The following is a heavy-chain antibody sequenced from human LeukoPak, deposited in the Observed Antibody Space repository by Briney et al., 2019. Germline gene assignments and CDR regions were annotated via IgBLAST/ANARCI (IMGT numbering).Heavy chain of an antibody. CDR2: ISGSGGST. J-gene: IGHJ6*02. Sequence: GGSPRLPCAASGFTFSTYAMSWVRLAPGKGLEWVSGISGSGGSTYYADSVKGRFTSSRDNSNNTLYVQMNSLRVEDTAVYYCAKSGGLSGSGRLAMDVWGQGTTVTVSS. CDR1: GFTFSTYA. V-gene: IGHV3-23*01. CDR3: AKSGGLSGSGRLAMDV. D-gene: IGHD3-10*01.